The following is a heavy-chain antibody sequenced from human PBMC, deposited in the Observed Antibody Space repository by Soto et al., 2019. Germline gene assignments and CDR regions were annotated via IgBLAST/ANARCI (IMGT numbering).Heavy chain of an antibody. V-gene: IGHV4-59*08. CDR3: ARLGFGPLHGLVDV. CDR2: INYDGYS. CDR1: GGSITNYY. D-gene: IGHD3-10*01. Sequence: QVQLQESGPGLVKPSETLSLTCTVSGGSITNYYCSWFRQPPGEGLEWIGYINYDGYSAYNLSLKRRVTLSMDASKTQFSLMLESVTATDTAVYYCARLGFGPLHGLVDVWGPGTTVIVSS. J-gene: IGHJ6*02.